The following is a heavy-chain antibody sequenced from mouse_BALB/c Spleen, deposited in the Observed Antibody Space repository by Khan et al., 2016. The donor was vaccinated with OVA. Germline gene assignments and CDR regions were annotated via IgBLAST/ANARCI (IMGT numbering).Heavy chain of an antibody. CDR1: GFTFSSFT. Sequence: EVELVESGGGLVKPGGSLKLSCAASGFTFSSFTMSWVRQTPEKRLEWVASISSGGDNTYFPDSVKGRFTISSDNAMNNLYLQMSSLRFEDTALYYCARSNYGPFAYWGQGTLVTVSA. V-gene: IGHV5-9*03. J-gene: IGHJ3*01. CDR2: ISSGGDNT. CDR3: ARSNYGPFAY. D-gene: IGHD1-1*02.